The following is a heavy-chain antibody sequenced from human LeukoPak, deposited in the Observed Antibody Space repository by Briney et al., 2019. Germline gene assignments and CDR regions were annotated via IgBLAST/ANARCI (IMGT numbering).Heavy chain of an antibody. CDR1: GYSIRSGYF. D-gene: IGHD1-1*01. V-gene: IGHV4-38-2*02. CDR3: TREEGGTTVDY. J-gene: IGHJ4*02. Sequence: PSETLSLTCTVSGYSIRSGYFWGWIRQPPGKGLEWIGSISQSGTTYYNPSLKSRITISHDISKNQFSLKVNSVTAADTAAYYCTREEGGTTVDYWGQGTLVTVSS. CDR2: ISQSGTT.